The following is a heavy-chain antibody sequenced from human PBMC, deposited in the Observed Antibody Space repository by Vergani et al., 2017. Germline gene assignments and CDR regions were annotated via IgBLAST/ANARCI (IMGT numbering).Heavy chain of an antibody. D-gene: IGHD3-22*01. CDR1: GGSFSGYY. Sequence: QVQLQQWGAGLLKPSETLSLTCAVDGGSFSGYYWSWIRQPPGKGLEWSGEINHSGSTNYNPSPKSRGTISVDMSKNHFPLKLSSVTAADTAVYYCASATYYYDSSCYYSPMYFDLWGRGTLVTVSS. J-gene: IGHJ2*01. CDR2: INHSGST. CDR3: ASATYYYDSSCYYSPMYFDL. V-gene: IGHV4-34*01.